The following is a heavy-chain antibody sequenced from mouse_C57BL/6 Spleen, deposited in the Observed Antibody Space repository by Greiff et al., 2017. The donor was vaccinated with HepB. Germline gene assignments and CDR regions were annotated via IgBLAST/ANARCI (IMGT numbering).Heavy chain of an antibody. CDR1: GYTFTDYY. V-gene: IGHV1-26*01. D-gene: IGHD2-4*01. Sequence: EVQLQQSGPELVKPGASVKISCKASGYTFTDYYMNWVKQSHGKSLEWIGDINPNNGGTSYNQKFKGKATLTVDKSSSTAYMELRSLTSEDSAVYYWARYYDSPFDYWGQGTTLTVSS. CDR2: INPNNGGT. J-gene: IGHJ2*01. CDR3: ARYYDSPFDY.